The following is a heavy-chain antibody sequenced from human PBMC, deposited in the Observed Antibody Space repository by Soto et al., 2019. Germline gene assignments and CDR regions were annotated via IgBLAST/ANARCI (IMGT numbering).Heavy chain of an antibody. D-gene: IGHD3-10*01. CDR2: ISYDGSNK. J-gene: IGHJ4*02. CDR3: ADSMVRGVITASLRY. V-gene: IGHV3-30*03. Sequence: GGSLRLSCAASGFTFSSYGMHWVRQAPGKGLEWVAVISYDGSNKYYADSVKGRFTISRDNSKNTLYLQMNSLRAEDTAVYYCADSMVRGVITASLRYWGQGTLVTVSS. CDR1: GFTFSSYG.